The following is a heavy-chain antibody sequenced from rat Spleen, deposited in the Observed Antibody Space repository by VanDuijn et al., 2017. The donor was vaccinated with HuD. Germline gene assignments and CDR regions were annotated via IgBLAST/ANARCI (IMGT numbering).Heavy chain of an antibody. V-gene: IGHV2-32*01. D-gene: IGHD1-2*01. CDR1: GFSLTSYH. J-gene: IGHJ4*01. Sequence: QVQLKESGPGLVKPSETLSLTCTVSGFSLTSYHVSWVRQPPGKGLEWMGVIWGDGSTAYNSALKSRLSISRDTSKSQVFLKMNNLQTEDTATYYCARDRGYSSPYVMDAWGQGTSVTVSS. CDR2: IWGDGST. CDR3: ARDRGYSSPYVMDA.